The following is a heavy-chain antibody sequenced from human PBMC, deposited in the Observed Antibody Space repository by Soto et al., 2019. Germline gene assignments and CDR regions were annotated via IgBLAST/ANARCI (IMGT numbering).Heavy chain of an antibody. J-gene: IGHJ5*02. CDR3: PKDAISGDGIWLMDS. Sequence: GSLSLSCAASGFTFRNYAMTWARQPPGKGLEWVSSLLRSGSSAYYAGSVRGRFTISSDTSANSLYLQMDNLRAEDTAIYYCPKDAISGDGIWLMDSWGKGTGVTVFS. CDR1: GFTFRNYA. D-gene: IGHD4-17*01. CDR2: LLRSGSSA. V-gene: IGHV3-23*01.